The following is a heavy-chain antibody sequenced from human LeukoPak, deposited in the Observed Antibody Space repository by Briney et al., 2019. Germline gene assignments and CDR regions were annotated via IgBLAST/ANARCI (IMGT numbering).Heavy chain of an antibody. CDR2: IIPIFGTA. CDR3: ATGGYSSGYIPPILILDY. D-gene: IGHD3-22*01. J-gene: IGHJ4*02. Sequence: SVKVSCKASGGTFSSYAISWVRQAPGQGLEWIGGIIPIFGTANYAQKFQGRVTITTDESTSTAYMELSSLRSEDTAVYYCATGGYSSGYIPPILILDYWGQGTLVTVSS. V-gene: IGHV1-69*05. CDR1: GGTFSSYA.